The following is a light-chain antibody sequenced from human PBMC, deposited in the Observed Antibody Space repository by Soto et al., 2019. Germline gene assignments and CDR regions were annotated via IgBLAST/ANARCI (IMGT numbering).Light chain of an antibody. CDR2: EVS. CDR3: ISYTSDDVRYV. J-gene: IGLJ1*01. CDR1: NSDVGIYDF. Sequence: QSALAQPASVSGTPGQSITISCTVSNSDVGIYDFVSWYQHHPGRAPKLIVSEVSHRPSGASNRFSGSKSGNTASLTISRLQSEDEADYYCISYTSDDVRYVFGTGTKVTVL. V-gene: IGLV2-14*01.